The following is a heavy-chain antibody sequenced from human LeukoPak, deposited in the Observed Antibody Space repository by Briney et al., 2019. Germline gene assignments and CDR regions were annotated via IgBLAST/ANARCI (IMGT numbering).Heavy chain of an antibody. D-gene: IGHD2-8*02. CDR2: ISAYNGNT. CDR1: GYTFTGYY. Sequence: VASVKVSCKASGYTFTGYYMHWVRQAPGQGLEWMGWISAYNGNTNYAQKLQGRVTMTTDTSTSTAYMELRSLRSDDTAVYYCARSRGVRGAFDIWGQGTMVTVSS. V-gene: IGHV1-18*04. CDR3: ARSRGVRGAFDI. J-gene: IGHJ3*02.